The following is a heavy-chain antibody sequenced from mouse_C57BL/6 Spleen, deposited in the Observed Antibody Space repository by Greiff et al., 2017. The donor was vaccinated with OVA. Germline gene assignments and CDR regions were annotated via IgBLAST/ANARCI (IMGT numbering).Heavy chain of an antibody. V-gene: IGHV1-50*01. D-gene: IGHD4-1*01. CDR1: GYTFTSYW. CDR2: IDPSDSYT. CDR3: ARGGLTGAMDY. J-gene: IGHJ4*01. Sequence: QVQLQQPGAELVKPGASVKLSCKASGYTFTSYWMQWVKQRPGQGLEWIGEIDPSDSYTNYNQKFKGKATLTVDTSSSTAYMQLSSLTSEDSAVYYCARGGLTGAMDYWGQGTSVTVSS.